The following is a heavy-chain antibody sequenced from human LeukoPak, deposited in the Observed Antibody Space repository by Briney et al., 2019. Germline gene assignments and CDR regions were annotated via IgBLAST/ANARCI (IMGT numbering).Heavy chain of an antibody. CDR2: INPNSGGT. V-gene: IGHV1-2*02. CDR3: ARERITMVREEGMDV. J-gene: IGHJ6*02. CDR1: GYTFTGYY. Sequence: ASVKVSCKASGYTFTGYYMHWVRQAPGQGLEWMGWINPNSGGTNYAQKFQGRVTMTRDTSISTAYMELSRLRSDGTAVYYCARERITMVREEGMDVWGQGTTVTVSS. D-gene: IGHD3-10*01.